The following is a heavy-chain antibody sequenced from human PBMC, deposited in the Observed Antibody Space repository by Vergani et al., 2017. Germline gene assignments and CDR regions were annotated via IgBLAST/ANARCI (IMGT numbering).Heavy chain of an antibody. CDR2: IYTSGST. V-gene: IGHV4-61*02. Sequence: QVQLQESGPGLVKPSQTLSLTCTVSGGSISSGSYYWSWIRQPAGKGLEWIGRIYTSGSTNYNPSLKIRVTISVDTSKNQFSLKLSSVTAADTAVYYCAREWGFYYDSSGDYYSSSGFDYWGQGTLVTVSS. J-gene: IGHJ4*02. D-gene: IGHD3-22*01. CDR1: GGSISSGSYY. CDR3: AREWGFYYDSSGDYYSSSGFDY.